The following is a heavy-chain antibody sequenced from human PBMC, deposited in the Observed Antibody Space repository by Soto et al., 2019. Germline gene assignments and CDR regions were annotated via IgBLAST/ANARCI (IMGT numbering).Heavy chain of an antibody. CDR1: GFTFNDYV. D-gene: IGHD3-3*01. CDR3: ARDQRDSWSGHYYYYGRDV. J-gene: IGHJ6*02. V-gene: IGHV3-30-3*01. CDR2: TAYDGINK. Sequence: QVRLVESGGGVVQPGRSLRLSCAASGFTFNDYVMHWVRQAPGKGLAWMAVTAYDGINKYYADSVRGRFTISRDNSRNTLYLQMNSLRAEDTAVYYCARDQRDSWSGHYYYYGRDVWGQGTTVTVSS.